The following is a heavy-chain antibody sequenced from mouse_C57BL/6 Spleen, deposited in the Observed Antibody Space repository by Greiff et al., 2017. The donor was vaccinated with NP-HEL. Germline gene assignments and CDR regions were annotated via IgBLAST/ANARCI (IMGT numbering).Heavy chain of an antibody. J-gene: IGHJ4*01. CDR3: AGYYAMDY. Sequence: DVMLVESGGGLVKPGGSLKLSCAASGFTFSDYGMHWVRQAPEKGLEWVAYISRGSSTIYYADTVKGRFTISRDNAKNTLFLQMTSLRSEDTAMYYCAGYYAMDYWGQGTSVTVSS. CDR2: ISRGSSTI. CDR1: GFTFSDYG. V-gene: IGHV5-17*01.